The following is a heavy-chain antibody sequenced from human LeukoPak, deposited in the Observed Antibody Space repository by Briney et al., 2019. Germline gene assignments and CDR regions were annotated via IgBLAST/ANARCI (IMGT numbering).Heavy chain of an antibody. CDR1: GYTFTSYY. CDR2: INPSGGST. J-gene: IGHJ4*02. V-gene: IGHV1-46*01. CDR3: ATDRYCSSTSCYNLDY. Sequence: ASVKVSCKASGYTFTSYYMHWVRQAPGQGLEWMGIINPSGGSTSYAQKFQGRVTMTEDTSTDTAYMELSSLRSEDTAVYYCATDRYCSSTSCYNLDYWGQGTLVTVSS. D-gene: IGHD2-2*01.